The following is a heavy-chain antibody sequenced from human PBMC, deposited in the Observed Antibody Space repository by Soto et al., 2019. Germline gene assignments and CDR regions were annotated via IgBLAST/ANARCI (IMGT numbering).Heavy chain of an antibody. V-gene: IGHV3-15*01. Sequence: EVQLVESGGGLVKPGGSLRLSCAASGFTFSNAWMSWVRQAPGKGLEWVGRIKSKTDGGTTDYAAPVKGRFTISRDYSNNLLYLQMDSLKTRDTAVYSCTTDRHYDFWSVYYADFDYWGQGILVTVST. D-gene: IGHD3-3*01. J-gene: IGHJ4*02. CDR2: IKSKTDGGTT. CDR1: GFTFSNAW. CDR3: TTDRHYDFWSVYYADFDY.